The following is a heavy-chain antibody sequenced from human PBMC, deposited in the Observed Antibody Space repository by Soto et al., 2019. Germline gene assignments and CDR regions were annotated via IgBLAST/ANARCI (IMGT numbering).Heavy chain of an antibody. CDR1: GYTFTDYY. Sequence: QVQLVQSGAEVRKPGASVKVTCTASGYTFTDYYVHWVRQAPGQRLEWMGYINPKNGGTRFGQRFQDMVAMTRYTTFNTTYVELNRLTSDDTAVYFCARGGGQTYYYYPLDVWGQGTTVTVSS. D-gene: IGHD3-16*01. V-gene: IGHV1-2*02. J-gene: IGHJ6*02. CDR3: ARGGGQTYYYYPLDV. CDR2: INPKNGGT.